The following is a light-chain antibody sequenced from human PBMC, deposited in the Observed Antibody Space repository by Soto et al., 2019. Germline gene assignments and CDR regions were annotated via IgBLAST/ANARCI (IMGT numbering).Light chain of an antibody. Sequence: QSVLTQPPPVSGAPGQRVTISCTGTTSNIGAPHAVHWYQQVPGTAPKLLVYDNNNRPSGVPDRFTCSKSGTSASLAITGLQAEDEADYFCLSFDNSLSRSVFGGGTKLTVL. CDR3: LSFDNSLSRSV. J-gene: IGLJ2*01. CDR2: DNN. CDR1: TSNIGAPHA. V-gene: IGLV1-40*01.